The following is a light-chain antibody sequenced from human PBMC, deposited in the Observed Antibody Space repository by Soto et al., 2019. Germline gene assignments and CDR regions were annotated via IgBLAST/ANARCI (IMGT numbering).Light chain of an antibody. Sequence: EIVMTQSPATLSVSPGERATLSCRASQSVSSDLAWYQQKPGQAPRHLMYGASTRATGIPARFSGSGSGTEFTLTISSLQSEDFAVYYCQQYNNWPLTFGGGTKVEIK. CDR1: QSVSSD. V-gene: IGKV3-15*01. J-gene: IGKJ4*01. CDR3: QQYNNWPLT. CDR2: GAS.